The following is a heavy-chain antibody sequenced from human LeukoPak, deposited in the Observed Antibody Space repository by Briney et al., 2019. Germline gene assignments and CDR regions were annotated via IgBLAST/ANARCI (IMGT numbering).Heavy chain of an antibody. CDR1: GFTFSHFW. V-gene: IGHV3-74*01. D-gene: IGHD4-17*01. J-gene: IGHJ3*02. Sequence: GGSLRLSCAASGFTFSHFWIHWVRQVPGKGLVWVSRINSDGSDTIYADSVKGRFTSSRDNAKNMLYLQMNNLRAEDMAMYYCARMTTVTTEGIWGQGTMVTVSS. CDR3: ARMTTVTTEGI. CDR2: INSDGSDT.